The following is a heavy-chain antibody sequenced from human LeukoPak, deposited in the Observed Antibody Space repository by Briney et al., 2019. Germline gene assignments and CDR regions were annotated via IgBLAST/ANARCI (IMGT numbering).Heavy chain of an antibody. D-gene: IGHD3-10*01. CDR3: AKDKSPRRLLWFGELLYYFDY. J-gene: IGHJ4*02. Sequence: GGSLRLSCAASGFTFSSYAMSWVRQAPGKGLEWVSAISGSGGSTYYADSAKGRFTISRDNSKNTLYLQMNSLRAEDTAVYYCAKDKSPRRLLWFGELLYYFDYWGQGTLVTVSS. CDR2: ISGSGGST. CDR1: GFTFSSYA. V-gene: IGHV3-23*01.